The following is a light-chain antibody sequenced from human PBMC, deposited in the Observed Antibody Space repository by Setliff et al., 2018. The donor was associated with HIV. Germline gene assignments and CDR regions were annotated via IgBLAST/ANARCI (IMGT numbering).Light chain of an antibody. CDR1: SSDVGSYDN. CDR2: SVN. CDR3: CSYTSTGTPYV. Sequence: SALIQPPSVSGSPGQSVTISCTGSSSDVGSYDNVSWYQQHPGTVPRPMIYSVNTQPSGVPDRFSGSKSGTTASVTISGLQAEDEADYWCCSYTSTGTPYVVGSGTKV. V-gene: IGLV2-18*02. J-gene: IGLJ1*01.